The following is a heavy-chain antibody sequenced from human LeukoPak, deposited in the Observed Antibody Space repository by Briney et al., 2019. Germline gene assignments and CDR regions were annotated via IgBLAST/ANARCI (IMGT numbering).Heavy chain of an antibody. CDR1: GFTFSGYW. J-gene: IGHJ1*01. CDR3: ASLYCPSTGCYTYYQH. CDR2: IKQDGSEK. D-gene: IGHD2-2*02. V-gene: IGHV3-7*01. Sequence: GGSLRLSCAASGFTFSGYWMSWVRQAPGKGLEWVASIKQDGSEKYYVDSVKGRFTISRDNAKNSLYLQMNSLRAEDTAVYYCASLYCPSTGCYTYYQHWGQGTLVTVSS.